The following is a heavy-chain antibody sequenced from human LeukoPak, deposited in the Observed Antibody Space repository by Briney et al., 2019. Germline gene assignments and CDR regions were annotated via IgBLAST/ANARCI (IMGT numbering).Heavy chain of an antibody. J-gene: IGHJ4*02. V-gene: IGHV3-21*01. Sequence: GGSLRLSCAASGFTFSSYAMSWVRQAPGKGLEWVSSISSSSSYTNYADSVKGRFTISRDNSKNTLYLQMNSLRAEDTAVYYCAREIYSSSWYSLDYWGQGTLVTVSS. CDR1: GFTFSSYA. D-gene: IGHD6-13*01. CDR3: AREIYSSSWYSLDY. CDR2: ISSSSSYT.